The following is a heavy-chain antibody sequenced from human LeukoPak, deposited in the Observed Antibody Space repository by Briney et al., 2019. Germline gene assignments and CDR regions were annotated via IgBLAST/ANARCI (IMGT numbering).Heavy chain of an antibody. D-gene: IGHD3-9*01. Sequence: ASVKVSCKASGYTFTAFYIHWVRQAPGQGLEWMGWINPNSGGTNYAQKFQGRLTLTRDTSISTVYMELTGLTSDDTAVYYCARGYCDTNDCPPGAYWGQGALVTVSS. J-gene: IGHJ4*02. CDR1: GYTFTAFY. V-gene: IGHV1-2*02. CDR2: INPNSGGT. CDR3: ARGYCDTNDCPPGAY.